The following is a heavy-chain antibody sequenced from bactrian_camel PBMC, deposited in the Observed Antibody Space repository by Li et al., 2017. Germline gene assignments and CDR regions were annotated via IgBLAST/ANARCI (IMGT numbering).Heavy chain of an antibody. Sequence: HVQLVESGGGSVQAGGSLTLSCEVSGDLRSLTFLGWFRQAPAREREEVGIFYTRNEITYYADSVAGRFTISQDKAKNTVYLQMDSLKTVDTAVYYCAVEETRWVNTDYACPLRFAGQGTQVTVS. CDR1: GDLRSLTF. D-gene: IGHD4*01. V-gene: IGHV3S54*01. CDR2: FYTRNEIT. J-gene: IGHJ4*01.